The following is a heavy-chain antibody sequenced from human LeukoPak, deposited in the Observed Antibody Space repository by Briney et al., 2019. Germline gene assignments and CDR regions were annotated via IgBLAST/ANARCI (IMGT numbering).Heavy chain of an antibody. J-gene: IGHJ4*02. D-gene: IGHD3-10*01. CDR3: ARVGLWFGELYRPNTHYFDY. CDR2: IYHSGST. Sequence: TASETLSLTCAVSGGSISSSNWWSWVRQPPGKGLEWIGEIYHSGSTNYNPSLKSRVTISVDTSKNQFSLKLSSVTAADTAVYYCARVGLWFGELYRPNTHYFDYWGQGTLVTVSS. V-gene: IGHV4-4*02. CDR1: GGSISSSNW.